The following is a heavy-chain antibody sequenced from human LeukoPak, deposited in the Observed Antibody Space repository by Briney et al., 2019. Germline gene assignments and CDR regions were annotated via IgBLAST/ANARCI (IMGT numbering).Heavy chain of an antibody. V-gene: IGHV4-59*13. J-gene: IGHJ4*02. CDR3: ARGMSYFDY. Sequence: SETLSLTCTVSGGSITNNYWAWIRQPPGKGLEWIGYTHDSGNSNYNPSLRSRVTISIDTSKSQFSLKLTSVTAADTAVYYCARGMSYFDYWGQGTLVTVSS. D-gene: IGHD2-8*01. CDR1: GGSITNNY. CDR2: THDSGNS.